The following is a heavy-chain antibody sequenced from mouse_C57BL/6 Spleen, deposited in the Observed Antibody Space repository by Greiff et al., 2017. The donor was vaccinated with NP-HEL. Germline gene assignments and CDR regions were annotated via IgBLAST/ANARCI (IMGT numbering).Heavy chain of an antibody. J-gene: IGHJ3*01. CDR2: IWSGGST. Sequence: QVQLQQSGPGLVQPSQSLSIPCTVSGFSLTSYGVHWVRQSPGKGLEWLGVIWSGGSTDYNAAFISRLSISKDNSKSQVFFKMNSLQADDTAIYYCARAPHGTYWGQGTLVTVSA. CDR3: ARAPHGTY. CDR1: GFSLTSYG. V-gene: IGHV2-2*01.